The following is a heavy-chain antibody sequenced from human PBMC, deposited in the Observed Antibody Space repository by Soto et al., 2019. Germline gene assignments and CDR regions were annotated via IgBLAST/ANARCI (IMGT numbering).Heavy chain of an antibody. CDR3: AREKTRGLNDDGDYTDSYYYGMDV. D-gene: IGHD4-17*01. V-gene: IGHV3-30-3*01. J-gene: IGHJ6*02. CDR1: GFTFSSYA. Sequence: QVQLVESGGGVVQPGRSLRLSCAASGFTFSSYAMHWVRQAPGKGLEWVAVISYDGSNKYYADSVKGRFTISRDNSKNTLYLQMNSLRAEDTAVYYCAREKTRGLNDDGDYTDSYYYGMDVWGQGTTVTVSS. CDR2: ISYDGSNK.